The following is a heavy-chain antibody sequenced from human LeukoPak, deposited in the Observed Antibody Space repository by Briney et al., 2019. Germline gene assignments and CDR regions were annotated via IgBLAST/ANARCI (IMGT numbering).Heavy chain of an antibody. CDR2: IYTSGST. CDR3: ARETTGLARYFDY. Sequence: PSETLSLTCSVSGGYINSYYWSWIRQPAGKGLEWIGRIYTSGSTNYNPSLKSRVTMSVDTSKNQFSLNLSSVTAADTAFYYCARETTGLARYFDYWGQGTLVTVSS. J-gene: IGHJ4*02. CDR1: GGYINSYY. V-gene: IGHV4-4*07. D-gene: IGHD4-11*01.